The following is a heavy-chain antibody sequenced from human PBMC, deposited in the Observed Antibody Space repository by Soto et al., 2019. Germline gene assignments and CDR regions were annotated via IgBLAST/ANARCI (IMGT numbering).Heavy chain of an antibody. CDR1: GDPISSGGYF. Sequence: QVQLQESGPGLVQPSQTLSLTCTVSGDPISSGGYFWTWIRQHPGKGLEWIGNTYYTGTTYYNPSLKSRVSMSVDTSKNQFSLKLTSVTAADTAIYYCARDRVRRDNKPYGMDVWGQGTTVTVSS. D-gene: IGHD2-21*01. J-gene: IGHJ6*02. CDR2: TYYTGTT. CDR3: ARDRVRRDNKPYGMDV. V-gene: IGHV4-31*03.